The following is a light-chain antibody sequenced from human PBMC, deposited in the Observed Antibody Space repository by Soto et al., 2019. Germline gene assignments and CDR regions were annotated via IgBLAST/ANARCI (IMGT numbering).Light chain of an antibody. J-gene: IGKJ4*01. CDR1: RGVSSF. V-gene: IGKV3-11*01. Sequence: IVLTQSPATLSLSPGERATLSCRASRGVSSFLAWYQQKPGQAPRLLIYDASNRATGIPARFSGSGSGTEFTLTISSLEHEDFAVYYCQQRINWPLTFGGGTNVDI. CDR2: DAS. CDR3: QQRINWPLT.